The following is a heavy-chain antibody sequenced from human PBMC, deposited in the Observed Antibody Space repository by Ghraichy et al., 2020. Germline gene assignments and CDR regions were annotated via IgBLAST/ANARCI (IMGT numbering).Heavy chain of an antibody. V-gene: IGHV1-2*04. CDR2: INPNSGGT. CDR1: GYTFTGYY. J-gene: IGHJ4*02. D-gene: IGHD5-18*01. Sequence: ASVKVSCKASGYTFTGYYMHWVRQAPGQGLEWMGWINPNSGGTNYAQKFQGWVTMTRDTSISTAYMELSRLRSDDTAVYYCARVDTAMVSYFDYWGQGTLVTVSS. CDR3: ARVDTAMVSYFDY.